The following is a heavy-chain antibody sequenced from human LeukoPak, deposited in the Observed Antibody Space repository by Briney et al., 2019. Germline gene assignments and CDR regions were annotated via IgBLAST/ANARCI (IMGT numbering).Heavy chain of an antibody. D-gene: IGHD5-24*01. J-gene: IGHJ4*02. V-gene: IGHV4-34*01. Sequence: SETLSLTCAVNGGSFSDYWWSWVRQPPGKGLEWIGEIKHSGGTNYNPSLQSRVTISIDTSKNQFSLKLSSVTAADAAVYYCAREGLRDAYNPLGYWGQGTLVTVSS. CDR1: GGSFSDYW. CDR3: AREGLRDAYNPLGY. CDR2: IKHSGGT.